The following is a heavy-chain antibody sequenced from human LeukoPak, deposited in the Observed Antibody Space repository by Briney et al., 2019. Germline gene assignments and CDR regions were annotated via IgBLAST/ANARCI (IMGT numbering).Heavy chain of an antibody. D-gene: IGHD3-3*01. CDR3: VSLTGVNF. CDR1: GGSVSSTSYY. CDR2: IGSSFYSGTT. Sequence: ASETLSLTCTVSGGSVSSTSYYWGWIRQPPGQGLEWIGSIGSSFYSGTTHYKPSLNRRVAISIDTSKNEFSLKLSSVTAADTAVYYCVSLTGVNFWGQGTLVTVSS. J-gene: IGHJ4*02. V-gene: IGHV4-39*01.